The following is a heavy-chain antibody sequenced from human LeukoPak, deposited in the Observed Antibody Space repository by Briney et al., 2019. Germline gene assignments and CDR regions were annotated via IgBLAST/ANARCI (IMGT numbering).Heavy chain of an antibody. CDR3: ARVGRYGYNLEYFDY. J-gene: IGHJ4*02. V-gene: IGHV4-59*01. CDR1: GGSISSYY. D-gene: IGHD5-24*01. CDR2: IYYSGST. Sequence: SETLSLTCTVSGGSISSYYWSWIRQPPGKGLEWIGYIYYSGSTNYNPSLKSRVTISVDPSKNQFSLKLSSVTAADTAVYYCARVGRYGYNLEYFDYWGQGTLVTVSS.